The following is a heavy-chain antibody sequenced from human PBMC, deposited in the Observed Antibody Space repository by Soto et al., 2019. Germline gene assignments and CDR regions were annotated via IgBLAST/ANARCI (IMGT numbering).Heavy chain of an antibody. Sequence: VQLLESGGGLVQPGGSLRLACTASGFTFNHYAMSWVRQAPGKGLEWVSAVSGRGGSTKYADSVKGRFIISRDNSNSTVYLQMDSLRGEDTAVYYCAKDSTVTTSLYFYSYVFDVWGQGTTVTVSS. J-gene: IGHJ6*01. CDR3: AKDSTVTTSLYFYSYVFDV. V-gene: IGHV3-23*01. D-gene: IGHD4-17*01. CDR1: GFTFNHYA. CDR2: VSGRGGST.